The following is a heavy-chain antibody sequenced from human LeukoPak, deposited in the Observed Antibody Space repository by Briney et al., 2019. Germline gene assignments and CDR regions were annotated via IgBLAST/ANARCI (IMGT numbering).Heavy chain of an antibody. D-gene: IGHD4-23*01. CDR2: IIPIFGTA. J-gene: IGHJ4*02. CDR3: AREVYSGSHDY. V-gene: IGHV1-69*06. Sequence: ASVKVSCKASGGTFSSYAISWVRQAPGQGLEWMGGIIPIFGTANYAQKFQGRVTITADKSTSTAYMELSSLRSEDTAVYYCAREVYSGSHDYWGQGTLVTVPS. CDR1: GGTFSSYA.